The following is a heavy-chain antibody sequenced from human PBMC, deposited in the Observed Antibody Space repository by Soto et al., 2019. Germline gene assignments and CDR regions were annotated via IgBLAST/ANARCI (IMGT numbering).Heavy chain of an antibody. D-gene: IGHD1-7*01. CDR3: PRGGEYNWKYAFDI. CDR2: IWYDGSNK. CDR1: GFIFSGLD. J-gene: IGHJ3*02. V-gene: IGHV3-33*01. Sequence: QEHLVESGGGVVQPGRSLRLSCVASGFIFSGLDIHWVRQAPGKGLEWVSHIWYDGSNKYYADSVKGRFTSSRDNSKNTLYLQMNSLRAEDTAVYFCPRGGEYNWKYAFDIWGQGTMVDVSS.